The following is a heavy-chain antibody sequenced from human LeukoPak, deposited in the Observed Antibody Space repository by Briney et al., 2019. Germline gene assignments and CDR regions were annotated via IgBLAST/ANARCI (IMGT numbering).Heavy chain of an antibody. CDR1: GFTFTTYS. Sequence: GGSLRLSCEASGFTFTTYSMTWVRQAPGKGLEWVAIISYDGGNKYYTDSVKGRFTISRDNSKNTLYLQMNSLRAEDTAVYFCVSLGYSSSSVRYWGQGTLVTVSS. CDR2: ISYDGGNK. J-gene: IGHJ4*02. V-gene: IGHV3-30*03. CDR3: VSLGYSSSSVRY. D-gene: IGHD6-6*01.